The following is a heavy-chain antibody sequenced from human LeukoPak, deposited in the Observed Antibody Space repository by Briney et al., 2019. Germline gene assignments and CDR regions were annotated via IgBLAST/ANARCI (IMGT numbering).Heavy chain of an antibody. CDR2: IGGSGGST. CDR1: GFTFSSYA. Sequence: GASLRLSCAASGFTFSSYAMSWVRQAPGKGLEWVSAIGGSGGSTYYADSVKGRFTISRDNSKNTLYLQMNSLRAEDTAVYYCAKDLADCGDSMYYFDYWGQGTLVTVSS. J-gene: IGHJ4*02. V-gene: IGHV3-23*01. CDR3: AKDLADCGDSMYYFDY. D-gene: IGHD4-17*01.